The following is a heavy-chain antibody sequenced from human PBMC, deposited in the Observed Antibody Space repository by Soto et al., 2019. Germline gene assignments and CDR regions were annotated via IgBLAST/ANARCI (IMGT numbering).Heavy chain of an antibody. Sequence: GGSLRLSCAASGFTFSSYGMHWVRQAPGKGLEWVAVIWYDGSNKYYADSVKGRFTISRDNSKNTLYLQMNSLRAEDTAVYYCARDSVSDYDFWSGSHPTYYYYYMDVWGKGTTVTVSS. CDR1: GFTFSSYG. CDR3: ARDSVSDYDFWSGSHPTYYYYYMDV. V-gene: IGHV3-33*01. J-gene: IGHJ6*03. D-gene: IGHD3-3*01. CDR2: IWYDGSNK.